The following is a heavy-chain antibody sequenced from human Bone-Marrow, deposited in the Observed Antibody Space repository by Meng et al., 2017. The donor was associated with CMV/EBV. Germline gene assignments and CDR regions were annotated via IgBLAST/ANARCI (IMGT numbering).Heavy chain of an antibody. D-gene: IGHD5-24*01. V-gene: IGHV3-23*01. Sequence: GESLKISCAASGFTFSSYAMSWVRQAPGKGLEWVSAISGSGGSIYYADSVKGRFTISRDNAKNSLYLQMNSLRAEDTAVYYCAREVMATMGVYYYGMDVWGQGTTVTVSS. CDR2: ISGSGGSI. CDR1: GFTFSSYA. CDR3: AREVMATMGVYYYGMDV. J-gene: IGHJ6*02.